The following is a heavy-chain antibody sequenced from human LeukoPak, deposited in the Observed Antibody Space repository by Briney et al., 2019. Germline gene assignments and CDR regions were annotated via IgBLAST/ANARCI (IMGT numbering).Heavy chain of an antibody. CDR2: IYYTGTT. V-gene: IGHV4-59*11. CDR1: GGSIRSHY. D-gene: IGHD1-26*01. CDR3: ARVRVGDTFVGFDY. Sequence: PSETLSLTCTVSGGSIRSHYWSWLRQPPGRGLEWIGYIYYTGTTNYNPSLRSRVTISLDTSKNQFSLNLKSVTAADTAVYFCARVRVGDTFVGFDYWGRGTLVTVSS. J-gene: IGHJ4*02.